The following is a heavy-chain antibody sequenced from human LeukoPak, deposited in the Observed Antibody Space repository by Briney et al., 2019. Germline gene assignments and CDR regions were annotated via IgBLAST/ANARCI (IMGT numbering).Heavy chain of an antibody. V-gene: IGHV3-48*04. Sequence: PGGSLRLSRAASGFTFGPYTMNWVRQAPGKGLEWVSYISSSSDTIYYADSVKGRFTISRDNGKNSLYLQMNSLRAEDTAVYYCASGMRVGPNIWGQGTLVTVSS. CDR2: ISSSSDTI. J-gene: IGHJ4*02. CDR1: GFTFGPYT. CDR3: ASGMRVGPNI. D-gene: IGHD1-26*01.